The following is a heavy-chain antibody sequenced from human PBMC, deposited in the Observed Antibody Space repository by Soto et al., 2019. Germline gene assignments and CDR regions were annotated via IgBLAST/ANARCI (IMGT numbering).Heavy chain of an antibody. CDR3: ASVYHDFWSGYYRFQFDY. J-gene: IGHJ4*02. CDR1: GYTFTSYG. Sequence: GASVKVSCKASGYTFTSYGISWVRQAPGQGLEWMGWISAYNGNTNYAQKLQGRVTMTTDTSTSTAYMELRSLRSDDTAVYYCASVYHDFWSGYYRFQFDYWGQGTLVTVYS. D-gene: IGHD3-3*01. V-gene: IGHV1-18*04. CDR2: ISAYNGNT.